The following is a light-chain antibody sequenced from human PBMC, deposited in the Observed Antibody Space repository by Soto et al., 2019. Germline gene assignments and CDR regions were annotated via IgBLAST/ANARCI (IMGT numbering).Light chain of an antibody. J-gene: IGKJ2*01. V-gene: IGKV3-20*01. Sequence: EIVLTQSPGTLSLSPGERATLSCRASQSVCSSYLAWYQQKPGQAPRLLIYGASSRATGIPDRFSGSGSGTDFTLTISRLEPEDVAVYYCQQYGSSPYTFGQGTKLEIK. CDR1: QSVCSSY. CDR3: QQYGSSPYT. CDR2: GAS.